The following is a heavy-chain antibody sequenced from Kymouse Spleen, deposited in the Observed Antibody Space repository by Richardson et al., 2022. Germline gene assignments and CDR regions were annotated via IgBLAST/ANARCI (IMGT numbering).Heavy chain of an antibody. CDR3: ARGVYYYGSGSYYKNWFDP. CDR2: INHSGST. D-gene: IGHD3-10*01. Sequence: QVQLQQWGAGLLKPSETLSLTCAVYGGSFSGYYWSWIRQPPGKGLEWIGEINHSGSTNYNPSLKSRVTISVDTSKNQFSLKLSSVTAADTAVYYCARGVYYYGSGSYYKNWFDPWGQGTLVTVSS. CDR1: GGSFSGYY. J-gene: IGHJ5*02. V-gene: IGHV4-34*01.